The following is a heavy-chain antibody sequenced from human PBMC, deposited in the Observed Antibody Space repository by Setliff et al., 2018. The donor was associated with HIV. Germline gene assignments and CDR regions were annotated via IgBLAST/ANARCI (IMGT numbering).Heavy chain of an antibody. D-gene: IGHD3-10*02. CDR1: GFTFSDYS. J-gene: IGHJ3*02. CDR2: IGGRFDT. V-gene: IGHV3-48*01. Sequence: PGESLTISCAASGFTFSDYSMNWVRQAPGKGLEWVSFIGGRFDTYYADSVKGRFTISRDNAKKSLYLQMNSLRADDTAVYYCARDTMWAFDIWGQGTLVTVSS. CDR3: ARDTMWAFDI.